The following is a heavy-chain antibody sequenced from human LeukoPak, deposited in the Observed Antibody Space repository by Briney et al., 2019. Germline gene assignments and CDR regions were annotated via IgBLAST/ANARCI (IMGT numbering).Heavy chain of an antibody. V-gene: IGHV1-69*04. CDR2: IIPILGIA. D-gene: IGHD2-15*01. CDR1: GGTFSSYA. J-gene: IGHJ5*01. CDR3: AREIDCSGGSCYFIA. Sequence: SVTVSFKASGGTFSSYAISWVRQAHGQGLESMGRIIPILGIANYAQKFQGRVTITADKSTSTAYMELSSLRSEDTAVYYCAREIDCSGGSCYFIAWGQGTLVTVSS.